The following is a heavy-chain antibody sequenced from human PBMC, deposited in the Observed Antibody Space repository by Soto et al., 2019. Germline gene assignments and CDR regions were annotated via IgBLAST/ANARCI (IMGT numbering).Heavy chain of an antibody. CDR1: GGSISSYY. J-gene: IGHJ4*02. Sequence: QLQLQESGPGLVKPSETLSLTCTDSGGSISSYYWTWIRQPPGKGLEWIGYIYYRGSTNYNPSLKSRVTISVDTSKNQFSLKLSSVTAADTAVYYCARRYGGNLDYWGQGTLVTVSS. CDR2: IYYRGST. CDR3: ARRYGGNLDY. D-gene: IGHD1-26*01. V-gene: IGHV4-59*08.